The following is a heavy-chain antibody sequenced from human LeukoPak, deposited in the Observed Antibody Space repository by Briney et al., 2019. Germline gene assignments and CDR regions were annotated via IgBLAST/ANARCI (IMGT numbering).Heavy chain of an antibody. CDR3: ASSTTYYYYGMDV. J-gene: IGHJ6*02. V-gene: IGHV1-46*01. Sequence: ASVKVSCKASGYTFTSYYMHWVRQAPGQGLEWMGIINPSGGSTSYAQKFQGRVTMTRDTSTSTVYMELRSLRSDDTAVYYCASSTTYYYYGMDVWGQGTTVTVSS. D-gene: IGHD1-1*01. CDR2: INPSGGST. CDR1: GYTFTSYY.